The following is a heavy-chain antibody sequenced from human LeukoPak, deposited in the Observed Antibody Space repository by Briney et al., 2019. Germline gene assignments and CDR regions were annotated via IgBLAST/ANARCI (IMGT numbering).Heavy chain of an antibody. CDR3: ARASVVAAGTRYFLH. V-gene: IGHV1-18*01. D-gene: IGHD6-13*01. CDR2: ISAYSGHT. J-gene: IGHJ1*01. Sequence: ASVKVSCKASVYTFTTYGISWVRQAPGQGLEWMGWISAYSGHTNHAQKFQGRVTMTTDTSTSTAYMELGSLRSDDTAVYYCARASVVAAGTRYFLHWGQGTLVTVSS. CDR1: VYTFTTYG.